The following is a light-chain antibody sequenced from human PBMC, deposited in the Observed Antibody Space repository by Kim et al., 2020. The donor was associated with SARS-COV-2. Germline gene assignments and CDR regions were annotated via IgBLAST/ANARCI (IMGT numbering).Light chain of an antibody. CDR3: QERYYVPPGRS. J-gene: IGKJ2*04. CDR1: QSLCRY. V-gene: IGKV3-11*01. Sequence: EIVLTQSPATLSLSPEERATLSCRSSQSLCRYLAWYQQKPGQAPRLLIYDASTRAAGIPAKFRGSGSGTEFTLTITSLEPDDFAIYYWQERYYVPPGRSLGQGTKLDIK. CDR2: DAS.